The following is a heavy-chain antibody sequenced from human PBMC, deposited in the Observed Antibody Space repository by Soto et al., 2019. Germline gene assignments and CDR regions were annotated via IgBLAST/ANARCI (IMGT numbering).Heavy chain of an antibody. CDR2: ISAYNGNT. J-gene: IGHJ4*02. Sequence: ASVKVSCKASGYTFTSYGISWVRQAPGQGLEWMGWISAYNGNTNYAQKLQGRVTMTTDTSTSTAYMELRSLRSDDTAVYYCARGVPGGDIVVVPPASYYFHYRGQGTLVSVSS. D-gene: IGHD2-2*01. V-gene: IGHV1-18*01. CDR3: ARGVPGGDIVVVPPASYYFHY. CDR1: GYTFTSYG.